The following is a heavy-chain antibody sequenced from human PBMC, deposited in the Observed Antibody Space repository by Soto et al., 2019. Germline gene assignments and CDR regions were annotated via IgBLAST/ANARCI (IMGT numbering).Heavy chain of an antibody. J-gene: IGHJ5*02. Sequence: SETLSLTCTVSGGSISSYYWSWIRQPPGKGLEWIGYIYYSGSTNYNPSLKSRVTISVDTSKNQFSLKLSSVTAADTAVYYCARGTGDSSSWWPPSDNGFDPWRQGTLVTGSS. CDR1: GGSISSYY. D-gene: IGHD6-13*01. V-gene: IGHV4-59*01. CDR2: IYYSGST. CDR3: ARGTGDSSSWWPPSDNGFDP.